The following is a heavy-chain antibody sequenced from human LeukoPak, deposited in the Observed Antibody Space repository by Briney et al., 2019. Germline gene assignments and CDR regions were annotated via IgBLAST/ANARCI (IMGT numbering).Heavy chain of an antibody. J-gene: IGHJ6*02. CDR3: TRVIQGYYYGMDV. CDR2: ITPILGIP. CDR1: GGTFSSYA. V-gene: IGHV1-69*04. Sequence: SVKVSCKASGGTFSSYAISWVRQAPGQGLEWMGRITPILGIPNYAQKFQGRVTITADKSTSTAYMELSSLRSEDTAVYYCTRVIQGYYYGMDVWGQGTTVTVSS. D-gene: IGHD2-21*01.